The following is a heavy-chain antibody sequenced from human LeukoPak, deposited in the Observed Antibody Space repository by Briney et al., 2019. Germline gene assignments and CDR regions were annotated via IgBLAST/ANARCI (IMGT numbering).Heavy chain of an antibody. CDR3: ASSSPRGSDAFDI. J-gene: IGHJ3*02. CDR2: TYYRSKWYT. CDR1: GDSVSNNNAA. Sequence: SQTLSLTCAISGDSVSNNNAAWNWIRQSPSRGLEWLGRTYYRSKWYTDYAVSVSSRITTNPDASKNQFSLQLNSVTPEDTAVYYCASSSPRGSDAFDIWGQGTMVTVSS. V-gene: IGHV6-1*01. D-gene: IGHD3-16*01.